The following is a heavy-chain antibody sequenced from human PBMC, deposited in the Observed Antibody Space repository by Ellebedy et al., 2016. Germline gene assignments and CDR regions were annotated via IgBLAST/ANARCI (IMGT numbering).Heavy chain of an antibody. D-gene: IGHD4-23*01. CDR1: GYSFTSYW. CDR3: ARAEYGGTYYYYYGMDV. CDR2: IYPGDSDT. J-gene: IGHJ6*02. Sequence: GESLKISCKGSGYSFTSYWIGWVRQMPGKGLEWMGIIYPGDSDTRYSPSFQGQVTISADKSISTAYLQWSSLKASDTAMYYCARAEYGGTYYYYYGMDVWGQGTTVTVSS. V-gene: IGHV5-51*01.